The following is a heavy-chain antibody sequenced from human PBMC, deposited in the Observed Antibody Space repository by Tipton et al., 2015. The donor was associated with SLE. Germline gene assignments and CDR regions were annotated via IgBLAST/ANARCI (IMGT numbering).Heavy chain of an antibody. D-gene: IGHD7-27*01. CDR1: GGSFSGYY. CDR2: INHSGST. CDR3: ARGSTGDNWFDP. J-gene: IGHJ5*02. Sequence: TLSLTCAVYGGSFSGYYWRWIRQPPGKGLEWIGEINHSGSTNYNPSLKSRVTISVDTSKNQFSLKLSSVTAADTAVYYCARGSTGDNWFDPWGQGTLVTVSS. V-gene: IGHV4-34*01.